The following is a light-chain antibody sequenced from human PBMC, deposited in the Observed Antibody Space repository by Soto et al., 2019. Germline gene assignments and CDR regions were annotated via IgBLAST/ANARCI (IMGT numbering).Light chain of an antibody. CDR2: AAS. J-gene: IGKJ5*01. V-gene: IGKV1-9*01. CDR3: QQLKNYPIT. CDR1: EDISSY. Sequence: IQLTPSPSSLSASVGDRVTFTCRAREDISSYLAWYQQKPGTAPKLLIYAASALHSGVPSRFSGSGSGTDFTLTISSLQPEDFAIYFCQQLKNYPITFGQGTRLEIK.